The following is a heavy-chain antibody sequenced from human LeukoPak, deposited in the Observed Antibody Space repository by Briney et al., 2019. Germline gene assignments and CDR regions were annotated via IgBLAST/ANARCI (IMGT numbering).Heavy chain of an antibody. CDR3: ARDGEYSYGNDY. D-gene: IGHD5-18*01. V-gene: IGHV1-2*02. CDR1: GYTLTGYY. Sequence: ASVKVSCKASGYTLTGYYMHWVRQAPGQGLEWMGWINPNSGGTNYAQKFQGRVTMTRDTSISTAYMELSRLRSDDTAVYYCARDGEYSYGNDYWGQGTLVTVSS. CDR2: INPNSGGT. J-gene: IGHJ4*02.